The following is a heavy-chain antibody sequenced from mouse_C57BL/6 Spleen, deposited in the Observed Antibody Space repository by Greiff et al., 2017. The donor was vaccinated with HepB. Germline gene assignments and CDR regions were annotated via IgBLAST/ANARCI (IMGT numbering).Heavy chain of an antibody. CDR2: INPSNGGT. V-gene: IGHV1-53*01. Sequence: QVQLQQPGPELVKPGASVKLSCKASGYTFTSYWMHWVKQRPGQGLEWIGNINPSNGGTNYNEKFKSKATLTVDKSSSTAYMQLSSLTSEDSAVYDCARGGYDGSGLAYWGQGTLVTVSA. CDR3: ARGGYDGSGLAY. CDR1: GYTFTSYW. J-gene: IGHJ3*01. D-gene: IGHD2-2*01.